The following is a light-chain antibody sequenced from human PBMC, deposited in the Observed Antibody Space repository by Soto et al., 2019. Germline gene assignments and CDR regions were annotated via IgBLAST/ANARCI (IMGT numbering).Light chain of an antibody. CDR1: SSDVGGYNY. Sequence: QSALTQPASVSGSPGQSITISCTGTSSDVGGYNYDSWYQQHPGKAPKLMIYYVSNRPSGVSHRFSGSKSGNTASLTISGLQAEDEADYYCSSYTSSSTLVVFGGGTKVTVL. J-gene: IGLJ2*01. CDR2: YVS. CDR3: SSYTSSSTLVV. V-gene: IGLV2-14*01.